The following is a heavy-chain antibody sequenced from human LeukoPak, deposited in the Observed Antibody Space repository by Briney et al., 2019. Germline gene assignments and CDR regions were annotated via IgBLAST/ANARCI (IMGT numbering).Heavy chain of an antibody. V-gene: IGHV1-69*13. J-gene: IGHJ4*02. CDR1: VGTLISYT. D-gene: IGHD1-26*01. Sequence: SVKVSCKASVGTLISYTISWMRQAPGQGLEGMGGIIPIFGTANYAQKFQGRVTITADECTSTAYMEMSRLRSEDTAVYYCAKEKATGEMTHFDYWGQGTRVTVSS. CDR2: IIPIFGTA. CDR3: AKEKATGEMTHFDY.